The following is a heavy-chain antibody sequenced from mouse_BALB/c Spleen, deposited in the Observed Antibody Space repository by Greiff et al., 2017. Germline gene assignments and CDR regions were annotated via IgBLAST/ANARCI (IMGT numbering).Heavy chain of an antibody. J-gene: IGHJ2*01. CDR1: GYTFTDYN. Sequence: VQLKESGPELVKPGASVKIPCKASGYTFTDYNMDWVKQSHGKSLEWIGDINPNNGGTIYNQKFKGKATLTVDKSSSTAYMELRSLTSEDTAVYYCARTRITTVVSDYWGQGTTLTVSS. CDR3: ARTRITTVVSDY. V-gene: IGHV1-18*01. CDR2: INPNNGGT. D-gene: IGHD1-1*01.